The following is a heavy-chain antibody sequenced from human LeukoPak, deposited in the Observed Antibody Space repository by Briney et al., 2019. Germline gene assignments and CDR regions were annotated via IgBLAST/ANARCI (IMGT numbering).Heavy chain of an antibody. Sequence: ASVKVSCKASGYTFTSYYMHWVRQAPGQGLEWMGIINPSGGSTSYAQKFQGRVTMTRDTSTSTVYMELSSLRSEDTAVYYCARDRITMIVVEETFDYWGQGTLVTVS. CDR1: GYTFTSYY. CDR2: INPSGGST. D-gene: IGHD3-22*01. CDR3: ARDRITMIVVEETFDY. J-gene: IGHJ4*02. V-gene: IGHV1-46*01.